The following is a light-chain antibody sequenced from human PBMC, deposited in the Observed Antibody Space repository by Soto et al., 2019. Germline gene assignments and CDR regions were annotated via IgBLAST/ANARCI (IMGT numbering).Light chain of an antibody. J-gene: IGKJ1*01. V-gene: IGKV1-5*03. Sequence: DIQMTQSPSTLSGSVGDRVTITCRASQTISSWLAWYQQKPGKAPKLLIYKASTLKSGVRSRFSGSRSGTAFTLTISRLQPDDFATYYCQHYNRYSEAFGQGTKVE. CDR3: QHYNRYSEA. CDR2: KAS. CDR1: QTISSW.